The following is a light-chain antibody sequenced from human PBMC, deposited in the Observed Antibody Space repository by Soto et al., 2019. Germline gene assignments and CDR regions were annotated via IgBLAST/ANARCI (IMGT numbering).Light chain of an antibody. CDR3: SSYTSSSTYV. CDR1: SSDVGGYNY. V-gene: IGLV2-14*03. Sequence: QSVLTQPASVSGSPGQSITISCTGTSSDVGGYNYVSWYQHHPGKAPKLILYDVNYRPSGVSNRFSGSKSGNTASLTISGLQAEDEADYYCSSYTSSSTYVFGTGTKVTVL. CDR2: DVN. J-gene: IGLJ1*01.